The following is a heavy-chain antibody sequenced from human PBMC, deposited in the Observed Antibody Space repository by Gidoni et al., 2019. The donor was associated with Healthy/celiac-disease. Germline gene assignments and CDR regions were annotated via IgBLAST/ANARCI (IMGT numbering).Heavy chain of an antibody. CDR2: IYTSGST. J-gene: IGHJ6*04. CDR1: GGSISSYY. Sequence: QVQLQESGPGLVKPSETLSLTCTVSGGSISSYYWSWIRQPAGKGLEWIGRIYTSGSTNYNPSLKSRVTMSVDTSKNQFSLKLSSVTAADTAVYYCARTVAAAGPRGYYYYGMDVWGKGTTVTVSS. D-gene: IGHD6-13*01. V-gene: IGHV4-4*07. CDR3: ARTVAAAGPRGYYYYGMDV.